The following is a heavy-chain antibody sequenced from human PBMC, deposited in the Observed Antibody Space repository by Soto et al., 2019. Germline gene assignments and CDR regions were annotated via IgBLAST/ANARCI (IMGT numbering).Heavy chain of an antibody. J-gene: IGHJ5*02. CDR1: GDSVSSNSAA. Sequence: SQTLSLTCAISGDSVSSNSAAWNWIRQSPSRGLEWLGRTYYRSKWYSDYAVSLRGRITINPDTSKNQFSLQLNSVTPEDTAVYYCSRGRVRIGAGPENLFDPWGHGTLVTVSS. V-gene: IGHV6-1*01. CDR3: SRGRVRIGAGPENLFDP. CDR2: TYYRSKWYS. D-gene: IGHD6-6*01.